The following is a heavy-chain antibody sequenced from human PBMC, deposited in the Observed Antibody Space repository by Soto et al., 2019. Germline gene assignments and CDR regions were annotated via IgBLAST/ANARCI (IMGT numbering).Heavy chain of an antibody. Sequence: GGSLRLSCAASGFTFSSYSMNWVRQAPGKGLEWVSSISSSSSYIYYADSVKGRFTISRDNAKNSLYLQMNSLRAEDTAVYYCARASQLELLVVSNWFDPWGQGTLVTVSS. CDR1: GFTFSSYS. J-gene: IGHJ5*02. CDR3: ARASQLELLVVSNWFDP. D-gene: IGHD1-7*01. V-gene: IGHV3-21*01. CDR2: ISSSSSYI.